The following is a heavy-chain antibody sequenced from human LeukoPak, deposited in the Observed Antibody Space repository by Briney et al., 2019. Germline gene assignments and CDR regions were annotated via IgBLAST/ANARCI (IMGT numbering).Heavy chain of an antibody. J-gene: IGHJ4*02. Sequence: PSETLSLTCAVYGGSFSGYYWSWIRQPPGKGLEWIGEINHSGSTNYNTSLKSRVTISVDTSKNQFSLKLSSVTAADTAVYYCARLRPLRALGWGQGTLVTVSS. D-gene: IGHD5/OR15-5a*01. CDR1: GGSFSGYY. CDR2: INHSGST. V-gene: IGHV4-34*01. CDR3: ARLRPLRALG.